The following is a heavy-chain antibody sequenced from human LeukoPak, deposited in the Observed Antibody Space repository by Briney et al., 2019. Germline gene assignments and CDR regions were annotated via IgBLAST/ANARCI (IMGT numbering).Heavy chain of an antibody. D-gene: IGHD2-15*01. Sequence: GGSLRLSCAASGFTFSSYGMHWVRQAPGKGLEWVAVIWYDGSNKYYADSVKGRFTISRDNSKNTLYLQMNSLRAEDTAVYYCATEDSATQSFDYWGQGPLVTVSS. CDR2: IWYDGSNK. V-gene: IGHV3-33*01. J-gene: IGHJ4*02. CDR1: GFTFSSYG. CDR3: ATEDSATQSFDY.